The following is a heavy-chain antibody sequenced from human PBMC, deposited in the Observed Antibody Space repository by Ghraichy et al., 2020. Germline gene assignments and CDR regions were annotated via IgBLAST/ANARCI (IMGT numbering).Heavy chain of an antibody. CDR1: GYIFTGYY. CDR3: AREGARGGWFDT. CDR2: INPNSGVT. D-gene: IGHD2-15*01. J-gene: IGHJ5*02. V-gene: IGHV1-2*02. Sequence: ASVKVSCKASGYIFTGYYMHWVRQAPGQGLEWMGWINPNSGVTKYAQKFQGRVTMTRDTSISTAYMELSRLRSDDTAVYYCAREGARGGWFDTWGQGTLVTVSS.